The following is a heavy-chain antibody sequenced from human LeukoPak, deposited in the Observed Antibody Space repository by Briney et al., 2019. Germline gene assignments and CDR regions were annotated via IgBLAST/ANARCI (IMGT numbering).Heavy chain of an antibody. D-gene: IGHD6-6*01. Sequence: SETLSLTCTVSGGSFSGYYWSWIRQPPGKGLEWIGYIFYSGSTNYNPSLQSRVTISEDPSRNQFSLNLSSVTAAETAVYYCARGPTRQYFDYWGQGTLVTVSS. CDR2: IFYSGST. CDR1: GGSFSGYY. V-gene: IGHV4-59*12. J-gene: IGHJ4*02. CDR3: ARGPTRQYFDY.